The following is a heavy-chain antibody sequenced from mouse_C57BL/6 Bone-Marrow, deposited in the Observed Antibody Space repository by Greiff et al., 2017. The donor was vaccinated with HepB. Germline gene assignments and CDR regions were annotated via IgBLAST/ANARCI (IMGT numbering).Heavy chain of an antibody. D-gene: IGHD1-1*01. J-gene: IGHJ1*03. CDR2: SRNKANDYTT. V-gene: IGHV7-1*01. CDR1: GFTFSDFY. CDR3: AREAYYYGSSWYFDV. Sequence: EVKLVESGGGLVQSGRSLRLSCATSGFTFSDFYMEWVRQAPGKGLEWIAASRNKANDYTTEYSASVKGRFIVSRDTSQSILYLQMNALRAEDTAVYYCAREAYYYGSSWYFDVWGTGTTVTVSS.